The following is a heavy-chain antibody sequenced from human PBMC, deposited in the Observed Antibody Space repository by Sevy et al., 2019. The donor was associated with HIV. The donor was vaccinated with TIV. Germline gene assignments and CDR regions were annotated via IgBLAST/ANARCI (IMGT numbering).Heavy chain of an antibody. V-gene: IGHV3-30-3*01. CDR3: ARDIADDGYYYYGMDV. CDR1: GFTFSSYA. Sequence: GGSLRLSCAASGFTFSSYAMHWVRQAPGKGLEWVAVISYDGSNKYYADSVKGRFTTSRDNSKNTLYLQMNSLRAEDTAVYYCARDIADDGYYYYGMDVWGQGTTVTVSS. D-gene: IGHD1-1*01. J-gene: IGHJ6*02. CDR2: ISYDGSNK.